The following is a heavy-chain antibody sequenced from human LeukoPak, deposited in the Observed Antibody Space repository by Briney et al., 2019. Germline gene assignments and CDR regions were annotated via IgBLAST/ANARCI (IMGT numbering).Heavy chain of an antibody. CDR2: ISAYNGNT. D-gene: IGHD3-10*01. J-gene: IGHJ4*02. V-gene: IGHV1-18*01. Sequence: GASVKVSCKASGYTFTSYGISWVRQAPGQGLEWMGWISAYNGNTNYAQKLQGRVTMTTDTSTSTAYMELRSLRSDDTAVYYCARDEITMVRGDLDYWGRGTLVTVSS. CDR3: ARDEITMVRGDLDY. CDR1: GYTFTSYG.